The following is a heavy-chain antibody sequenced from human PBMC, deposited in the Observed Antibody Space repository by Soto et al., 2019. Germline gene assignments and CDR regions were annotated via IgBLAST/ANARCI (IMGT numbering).Heavy chain of an antibody. CDR1: GYTFTSYG. D-gene: IGHD4-17*01. Sequence: WASVKVSCKASGYTFTSYGISWVRQAPGQGLEWMGWISAYNGNTNYAQKLQGRVTMTTDTSTSTAYMELRSLRSDDTAVYYCARGGPYGDYYYYGMDVWGQGTTVTVSS. CDR2: ISAYNGNT. CDR3: ARGGPYGDYYYYGMDV. J-gene: IGHJ6*02. V-gene: IGHV1-18*01.